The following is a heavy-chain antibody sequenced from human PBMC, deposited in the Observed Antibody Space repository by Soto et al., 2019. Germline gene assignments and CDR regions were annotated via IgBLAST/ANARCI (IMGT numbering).Heavy chain of an antibody. D-gene: IGHD2-2*01. V-gene: IGHV3-33*01. CDR3: ARDPPDIVVVPAALQPYYYYGMDV. CDR1: GFTFSSYG. Sequence: PGGSLRLSCAASGFTFSSYGMHWVRQAPGKGLERVAVIWYDGSNKYYADSVKGRFTISRDNSKNTLYLQMNSLRAEDTAVYYCARDPPDIVVVPAALQPYYYYGMDVWGQGTTVTVSS. CDR2: IWYDGSNK. J-gene: IGHJ6*02.